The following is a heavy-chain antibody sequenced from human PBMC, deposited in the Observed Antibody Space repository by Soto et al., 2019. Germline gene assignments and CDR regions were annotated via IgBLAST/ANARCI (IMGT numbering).Heavy chain of an antibody. CDR1: GGTFSSYA. D-gene: IGHD7-27*01. CDR2: IIPIFGTA. CDR3: ASEKLTGDGGYYYYGMDV. V-gene: IGHV1-69*01. J-gene: IGHJ6*02. Sequence: QVQLVQSGAEVKKPGSSVKVSCKASGGTFSSYAISWVRQAPGQGLEWMGGIIPIFGTANYAQKFQGRVTITADEATSTAYMELSSLRDEDTAVYYCASEKLTGDGGYYYYGMDVWGQGTTVTVSS.